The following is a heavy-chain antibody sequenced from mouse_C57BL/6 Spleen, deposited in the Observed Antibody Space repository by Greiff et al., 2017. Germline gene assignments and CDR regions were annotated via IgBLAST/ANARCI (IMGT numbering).Heavy chain of an antibody. D-gene: IGHD4-1*02. CDR3: AREGATVAFDY. Sequence: VQLQESGAELARPGASVKLSCKASGYTFTSYGISWVKQRTGQGLEWIGEIYPRSGNTYYNEKFKGKATLTADKSSSTAYMELRSLTSEDSAVYFCAREGATVAFDYWGQGTTLTVSS. CDR2: IYPRSGNT. V-gene: IGHV1-81*01. CDR1: GYTFTSYG. J-gene: IGHJ2*01.